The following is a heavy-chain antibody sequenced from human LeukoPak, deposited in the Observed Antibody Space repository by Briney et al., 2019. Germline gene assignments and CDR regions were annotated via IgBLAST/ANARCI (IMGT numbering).Heavy chain of an antibody. CDR1: GGSFSGYY. V-gene: IGHV4-34*01. Sequence: SETLSLTCAVYGGSFSGYYWSWIRQPPGKGLEWIGEINHSGSTNYSPSLKSRVTISVDTSKNQFSLKLSSVTAADTAVYYCARNTFRSVDYWGQGTLVTVSS. CDR3: ARNTFRSVDY. J-gene: IGHJ4*02. D-gene: IGHD2/OR15-2a*01. CDR2: INHSGST.